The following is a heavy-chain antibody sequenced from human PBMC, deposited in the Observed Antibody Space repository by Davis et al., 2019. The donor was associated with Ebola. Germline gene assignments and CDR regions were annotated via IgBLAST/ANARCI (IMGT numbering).Heavy chain of an antibody. CDR1: GFTFSNYW. CDR2: IKEDGSEK. V-gene: IGHV3-7*01. J-gene: IGHJ4*02. D-gene: IGHD2-21*02. Sequence: GESLKISCAASGFTFSNYWMSWVRQAPGKGLEWVANIKEDGSEKYYVDSVKGRFTISRDNAKNSLYLQVNSLRAEDTAVYYCATFVRFGTARGYFDFWGQGTLVAVST. CDR3: ATFVRFGTARGYFDF.